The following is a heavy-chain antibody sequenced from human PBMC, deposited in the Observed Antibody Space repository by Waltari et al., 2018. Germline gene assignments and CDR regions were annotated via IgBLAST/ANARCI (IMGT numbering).Heavy chain of an antibody. D-gene: IGHD3-22*01. J-gene: IGHJ6*02. CDR2: INRDGSST. V-gene: IGHV3-74*01. Sequence: EEQLVESGGGLAQPGESLRLSCAASGFTFSRYWMDWVRQAPGKGLVWVSRINRDGSSTTYADSGKGRLTISRDNGKNTLYVQMNRLRAEDTAVYYCARVATKTYSSPVPGRPYYYGMDVWGQGTTVTVSS. CDR1: GFTFSRYW. CDR3: ARVATKTYSSPVPGRPYYYGMDV.